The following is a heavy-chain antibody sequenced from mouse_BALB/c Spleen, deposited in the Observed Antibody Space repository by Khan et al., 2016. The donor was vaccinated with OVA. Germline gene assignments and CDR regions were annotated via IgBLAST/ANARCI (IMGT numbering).Heavy chain of an antibody. V-gene: IGHV3-5*02. CDR3: ARDDGSLYWFFDV. J-gene: IGHJ1*01. Sequence: EVQLVESGPGLVKPSQTVSLTYTVTGISITSGNYRWSWIRQFPGNKLEWIGNIYYSGTVTYNPSLTSRTTITRDTSKNPFLLEMNSSTAEDTATYYCARDDGSLYWFFDVWGAGTTVTVSS. CDR2: IYYSGTV. CDR1: GISITSGNYR. D-gene: IGHD1-1*01.